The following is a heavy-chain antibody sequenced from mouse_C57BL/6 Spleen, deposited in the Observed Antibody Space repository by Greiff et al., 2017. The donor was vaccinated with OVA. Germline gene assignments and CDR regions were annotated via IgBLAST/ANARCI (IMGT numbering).Heavy chain of an antibody. Sequence: VKLMESGAELVRPGTSVKVSCKASGYAFTNYLIEWVKQRPGQGLEWIGVINPGSGGTNYNEKFKGKATLTADKSSSTAYMQLSSLTSEDSAVYFCARSRDGYYPYYYAMDYWGQGTSVTVSS. CDR3: ARSRDGYYPYYYAMDY. V-gene: IGHV1-54*01. J-gene: IGHJ4*01. CDR2: INPGSGGT. CDR1: GYAFTNYL. D-gene: IGHD2-3*01.